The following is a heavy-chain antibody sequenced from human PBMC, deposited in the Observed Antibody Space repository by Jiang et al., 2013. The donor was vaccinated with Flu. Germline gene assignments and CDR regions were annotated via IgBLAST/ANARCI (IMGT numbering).Heavy chain of an antibody. Sequence: GPGLVKPSETLSLTCAVSRGSISSSSFFWGWVRQPPGKGLEWIGSIRYSGNTYYNPSLESRVTLSVDTSKNQFSLKLASVTAADTAVYYCARSEDYDFLSGYNAFDIWGQG. D-gene: IGHD3-3*01. J-gene: IGHJ3*02. V-gene: IGHV4-39*01. CDR3: ARSEDYDFLSGYNAFDI. CDR1: RGSISSSSFF. CDR2: IRYSGNT.